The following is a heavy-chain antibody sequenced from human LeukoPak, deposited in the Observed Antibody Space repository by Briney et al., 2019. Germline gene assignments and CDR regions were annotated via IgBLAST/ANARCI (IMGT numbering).Heavy chain of an antibody. CDR2: ISYDGSNK. D-gene: IGHD3-3*01. CDR1: GFTFSSYG. V-gene: IGHV3-30*18. J-gene: IGHJ6*02. Sequence: GGSLRLSCAASGFTFSSYGMHWVRQAPGKGLEWVAVISYDGSNKYYADSVKGRFTISRDNSKNTLYLQMKSLRAEDTAVYYCAKDCKGFLEPRDYYYYYGMDVWGQGTTVTVSS. CDR3: AKDCKGFLEPRDYYYYYGMDV.